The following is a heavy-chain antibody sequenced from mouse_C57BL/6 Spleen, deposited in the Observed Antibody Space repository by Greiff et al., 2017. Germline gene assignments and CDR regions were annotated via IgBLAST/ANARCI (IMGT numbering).Heavy chain of an antibody. V-gene: IGHV6-3*01. CDR1: GFTFSNYW. CDR3: TEDYYGSSSDD. Sequence: EVKVVESGGGLVQPGGSMKLSCVASGFTFSNYWMNWVRQSPEKGLEWVAQIRLKSDNYATHYAESVKGRFTSSRDDTKRSVYLQMNNLRAEDTGIYDSTEDYYGSSSDDWGQGTTLTVSS. D-gene: IGHD1-1*01. CDR2: IRLKSDNYAT. J-gene: IGHJ2*01.